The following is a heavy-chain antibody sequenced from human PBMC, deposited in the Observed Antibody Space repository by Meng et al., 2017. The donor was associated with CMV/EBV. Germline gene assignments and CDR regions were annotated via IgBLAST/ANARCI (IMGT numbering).Heavy chain of an antibody. CDR3: AYKTYRVDSNSWGPFDY. V-gene: IGHV3-21*01. D-gene: IGHD6-13*01. J-gene: IGHJ4*02. CDR1: GFTFSSYS. Sequence: GGSLRLSCAASGFTFSSYSMNWVRQAPGKGLEWVSSISSSSYIYYADSVKGRFTISRDNAKNSLYLQMNSLRAEDTAVYYCAYKTYRVDSNSWGPFDYWGQGTLVTVSS. CDR2: ISSSSYI.